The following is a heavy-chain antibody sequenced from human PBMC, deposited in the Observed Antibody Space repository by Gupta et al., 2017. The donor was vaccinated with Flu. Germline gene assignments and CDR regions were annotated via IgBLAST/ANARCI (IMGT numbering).Heavy chain of an antibody. Sequence: LVESGGGLAQPGGSLRLSCAVSGFTFSNYSMSWVRQAPGKGLEWVSGISRRSSYIAYTDSVKGRFTVSRDNARNSMDLHMSSLRVEDTAVYYCARMGTGYSSPWYIDYWGQGALVTVSS. D-gene: IGHD6-13*01. CDR1: GFTFSNYS. CDR2: ISRRSSYI. V-gene: IGHV3-21*01. J-gene: IGHJ4*02. CDR3: ARMGTGYSSPWYIDY.